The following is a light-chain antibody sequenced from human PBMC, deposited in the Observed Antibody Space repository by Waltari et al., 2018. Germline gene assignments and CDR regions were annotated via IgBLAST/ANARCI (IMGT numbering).Light chain of an antibody. CDR1: QSVKSN. V-gene: IGKV3-15*01. CDR3: QQYNIRPPDT. CDR2: GAS. J-gene: IGKJ2*01. Sequence: EIVITQSPATLSVSPGESATLSCRASQSVKSNLAWYQQKPGQAPRLLIYGASTRVTGIPARFSGSGSGTEFTLTISSLQSEDSAVYFCQQYNIRPPDTFGQGTKLEIK.